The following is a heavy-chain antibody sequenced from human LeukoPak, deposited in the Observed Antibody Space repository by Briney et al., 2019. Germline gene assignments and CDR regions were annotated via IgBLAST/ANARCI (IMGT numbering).Heavy chain of an antibody. CDR3: ARRAVAENYFDY. CDR1: GGSISSYY. Sequence: SETLSLTCTVSGGSISSYYWTWIRQPPGKGLEWIGYIYSSGSTNYNPSFKSRVTISVDTSKNLFSLKLSSVTAADTAVYYCARRAVAENYFDYWGQGTLVTVSS. D-gene: IGHD6-19*01. CDR2: IYSSGST. J-gene: IGHJ4*02. V-gene: IGHV4-59*08.